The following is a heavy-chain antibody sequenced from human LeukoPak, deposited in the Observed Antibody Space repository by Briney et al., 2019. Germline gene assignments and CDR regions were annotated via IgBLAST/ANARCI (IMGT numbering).Heavy chain of an antibody. V-gene: IGHV3-21*03. J-gene: IGHJ4*02. CDR3: AKGSGVQVWSSLDY. CDR1: GFTFRSYN. Sequence: GGSLRLSCAASGFTFRSYNVNWVRQAPGKGLEWFSSISSSSSYIYYADSVMGRFTISRDNAKNSLYLQMNTLRAEDTAVYYCAKGSGVQVWSSLDYWGQGTLVTVSS. CDR2: ISSSSSYI. D-gene: IGHD5-18*01.